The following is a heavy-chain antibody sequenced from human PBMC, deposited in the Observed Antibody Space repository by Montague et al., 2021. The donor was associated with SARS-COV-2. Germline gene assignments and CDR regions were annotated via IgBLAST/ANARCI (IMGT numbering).Heavy chain of an antibody. Sequence: SETLSLTCTVSGASVRTYYWSWIRQSAGKELEWMGRLYTSGSTYXXPSFKSRVTMSLDTSKNLFSLNLSSMTAADTAVYYCARDGADYSFAYYHEMDVWGQGIAVTVSS. V-gene: IGHV4-4*07. CDR3: ARDGADYSFAYYHEMDV. CDR1: GASVRTYY. CDR2: LYTSGST. D-gene: IGHD5-12*01. J-gene: IGHJ6*02.